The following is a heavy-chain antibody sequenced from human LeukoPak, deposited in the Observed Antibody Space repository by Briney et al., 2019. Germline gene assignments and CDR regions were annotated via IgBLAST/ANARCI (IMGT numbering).Heavy chain of an antibody. CDR3: AREMATINYFDH. Sequence: GGSLRLSCAASGFTVSSNYMSWVRQAPGKGLEWVSVIYSGGSTYYADSVKGRFTISRDNSKNTLYLQMNSLRAEDTAVYYCAREMATINYFDHWGQGTLVTVSS. CDR2: IYSGGST. J-gene: IGHJ4*02. D-gene: IGHD5-24*01. CDR1: GFTVSSNY. V-gene: IGHV3-66*01.